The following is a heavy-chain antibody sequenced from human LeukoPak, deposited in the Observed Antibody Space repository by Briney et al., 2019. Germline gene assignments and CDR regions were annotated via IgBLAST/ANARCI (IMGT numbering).Heavy chain of an antibody. J-gene: IGHJ4*02. Sequence: ASVKASCKASGATFCSYAISWVRQAPGPGLEWIGRTIPIFGIANYAQKFQGRVTITADKSTSTAYMELSSLRSEDTAVYYCARLSGSAAGRPDPFDYWGQGTLVTVSS. CDR3: ARLSGSAAGRPDPFDY. CDR1: GATFCSYA. D-gene: IGHD3-10*01. V-gene: IGHV1-69*04. CDR2: TIPIFGIA.